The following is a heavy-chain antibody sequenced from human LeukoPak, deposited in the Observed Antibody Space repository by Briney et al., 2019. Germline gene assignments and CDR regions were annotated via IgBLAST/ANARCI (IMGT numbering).Heavy chain of an antibody. CDR3: ARDDYYDSSGYSYYYYGMDV. J-gene: IGHJ6*02. V-gene: IGHV1-69*13. Sequence: ASVKVSCKASGGTFSSYAISWVRQAPGQGLEWMGGIIPIFGTANYAQKFQGRVTITADESTSTAYMELSSLRSEDTAVYYCARDDYYDSSGYSYYYYGMDVWGQGTTVTVSS. CDR1: GGTFSSYA. D-gene: IGHD3-22*01. CDR2: IIPIFGTA.